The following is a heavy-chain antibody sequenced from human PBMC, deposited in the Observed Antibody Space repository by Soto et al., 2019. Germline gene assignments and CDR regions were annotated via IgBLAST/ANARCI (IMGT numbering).Heavy chain of an antibody. CDR3: ARGSTDSYPGSRIFDF. J-gene: IGHJ4*02. Sequence: GSLRLSGVASGITCGSRAMSWVRQAPGEGLEWVSTITDTGGDTKYADSVMGRFTMSRDNSKKTLYLQMNSLRVEDSALYYCARGSTDSYPGSRIFDFWGRGTLVTVSS. CDR1: GITCGSRA. V-gene: IGHV3-23*01. D-gene: IGHD3-10*01. CDR2: ITDTGGDT.